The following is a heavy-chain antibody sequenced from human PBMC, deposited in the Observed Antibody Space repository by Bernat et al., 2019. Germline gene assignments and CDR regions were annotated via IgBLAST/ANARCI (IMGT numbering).Heavy chain of an antibody. CDR1: GFTFDDYA. Sequence: EVQLVESGGGLVQPGRSLRLSCAASGFTFDDYAMHWVRQAPGKGLEWVSGISWNSGSIGYADSVKGRFTISRDNAKNSLYLQMNSLRAEDTAVYYCARWPFYWGQGTLVTVSS. V-gene: IGHV3-9*01. J-gene: IGHJ4*02. D-gene: IGHD5-24*01. CDR3: ARWPFY. CDR2: ISWNSGSI.